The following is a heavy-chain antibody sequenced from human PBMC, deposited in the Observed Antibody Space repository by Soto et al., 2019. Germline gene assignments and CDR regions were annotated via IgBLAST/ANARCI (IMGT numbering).Heavy chain of an antibody. CDR1: GFTFSSYS. CDR3: ARDLHYYGSGKFYYFDY. CDR2: ISSSSSYI. D-gene: IGHD3-10*01. Sequence: PGGSLRLSCAASGFTFSSYSMNWVRQAPGKGLEWVSSISSSSSYIYYADSVKGRFTISRDNAKNSLYLQMNSLRAEDTAVYYCARDLHYYGSGKFYYFDYWGQGTLVTVSS. V-gene: IGHV3-21*01. J-gene: IGHJ4*02.